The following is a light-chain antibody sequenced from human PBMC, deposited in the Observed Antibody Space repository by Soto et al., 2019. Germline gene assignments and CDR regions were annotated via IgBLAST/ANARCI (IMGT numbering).Light chain of an antibody. CDR2: EVT. V-gene: IGLV2-23*02. Sequence: LTQPASVSGSPGQSIAISCTGTSSDFGRYNLVSWYQQHPGKAPKLMIYEVTKRPSAVSNRFSGSKSGNAASMTISGLQAEDQTDYYCCSYAGHSTYVFGTGTKVTGL. J-gene: IGLJ1*01. CDR1: SSDFGRYNL. CDR3: CSYAGHSTYV.